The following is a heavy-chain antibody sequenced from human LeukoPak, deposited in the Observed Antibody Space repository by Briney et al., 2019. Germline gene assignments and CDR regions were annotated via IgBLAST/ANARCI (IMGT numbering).Heavy chain of an antibody. CDR3: ARDYGCPFDC. D-gene: IGHD3-16*01. CDR2: MNPNSGNT. CDR1: GYTFTSYD. J-gene: IGHJ4*02. Sequence: ASVKVSCKASGYTFTSYDINWVRQATGQGLEWMGWMNPNSGNTGYAQKFQGRVTMTRDTSISTAYMELSRLRSDDTAVYYCARDYGCPFDCWGQGALVTVCS. V-gene: IGHV1-8*01.